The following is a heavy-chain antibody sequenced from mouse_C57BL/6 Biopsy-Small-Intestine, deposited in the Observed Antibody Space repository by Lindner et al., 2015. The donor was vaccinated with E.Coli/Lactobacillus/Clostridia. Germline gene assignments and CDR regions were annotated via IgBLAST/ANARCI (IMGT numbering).Heavy chain of an antibody. CDR3: AREEGYYGSSYSWYFDV. CDR2: IHPNSGST. J-gene: IGHJ1*03. D-gene: IGHD1-1*01. CDR1: GYTFTSYW. V-gene: IGHV1-64*01. Sequence: VQLQESGAELVKPGASVKLSCKASGYTFTSYWMHWVKQRPGRGLEWIGMIHPNSGSTNYNEKFKSKATLTVDKSSSTAYMQLSSLTSEDSAVYYCAREEGYYGSSYSWYFDVWGTGTTVTVSS.